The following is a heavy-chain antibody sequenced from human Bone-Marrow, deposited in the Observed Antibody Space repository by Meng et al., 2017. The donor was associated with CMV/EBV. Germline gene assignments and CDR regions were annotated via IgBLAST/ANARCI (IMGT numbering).Heavy chain of an antibody. J-gene: IGHJ6*02. Sequence: ASVKVSCKASGYTFTSYDINWVRQATGQGLEWMGWMNPNSGNTGYAQKFQGRVTITRNTSISTAYMELSSLRSEDTAVYYCARALSKYYYYSMDVWGQGTTVTGYS. CDR2: MNPNSGNT. V-gene: IGHV1-8*03. CDR1: GYTFTSYD. D-gene: IGHD3-16*01. CDR3: ARALSKYYYYSMDV.